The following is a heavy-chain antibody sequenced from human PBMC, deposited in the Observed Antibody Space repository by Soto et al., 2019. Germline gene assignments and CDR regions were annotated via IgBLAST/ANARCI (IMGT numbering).Heavy chain of an antibody. J-gene: IGHJ1*01. D-gene: IGHD1-26*01. Sequence: QVQLVETGGGVVQPGRSLRLSCAASGFTFSSYGMHWVRQAPGKGLEWVAVILYDGSNKSYADSVKGRFTISRDNSKNTLYLQMNSLRAEDTAVSYCAKDLTEARGPEYFQHWGQGTLVTVSS. V-gene: IGHV3-30*18. CDR2: ILYDGSNK. CDR1: GFTFSSYG. CDR3: AKDLTEARGPEYFQH.